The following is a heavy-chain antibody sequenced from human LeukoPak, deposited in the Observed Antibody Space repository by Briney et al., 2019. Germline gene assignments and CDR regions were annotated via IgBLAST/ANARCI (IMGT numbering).Heavy chain of an antibody. CDR3: ARGGYSSDWYFDY. CDR1: GFTFSNYA. D-gene: IGHD6-19*01. Sequence: PGGYLRLSCAASGFTFSNYAMNWVRQTPGKGLEWVSGISGSGIHTYYADSVKGRFTISRDNSNNTLYLQMNSLRVEDTAVYHCARGGYSSDWYFDYGGQGTLVTVSS. J-gene: IGHJ4*02. CDR2: ISGSGIHT. V-gene: IGHV3-23*01.